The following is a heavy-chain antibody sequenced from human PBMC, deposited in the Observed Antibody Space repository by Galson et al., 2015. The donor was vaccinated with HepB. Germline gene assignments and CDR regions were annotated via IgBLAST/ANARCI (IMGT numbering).Heavy chain of an antibody. Sequence: SLRLSCAASGFTFSNYAMHWVRQAPGKGLEWLALISYDEKRKYNADSVKGRFTISRDNSEKTLYLQMNSLRVEDTAVYYCARGVGKVTTSPDYWGQGTLVTVSS. CDR1: GFTFSNYA. V-gene: IGHV3-30*04. J-gene: IGHJ4*02. CDR3: ARGVGKVTTSPDY. D-gene: IGHD4-17*01. CDR2: ISYDEKRK.